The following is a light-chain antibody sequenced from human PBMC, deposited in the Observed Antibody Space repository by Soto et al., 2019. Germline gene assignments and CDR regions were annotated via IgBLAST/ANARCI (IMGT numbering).Light chain of an antibody. V-gene: IGKV3-20*01. Sequence: ENVITQSKGFWRLFPGPRATLSGRAIQSVSSSTYLAWYQQIPGQAPRLLIYDASTRATGIPDRFTGSGSGTEFTLTISRLEPEDFAVYYCQQYDRSPITFGQGTLLEI. CDR1: QSVSSSTY. CDR2: DAS. J-gene: IGKJ5*01. CDR3: QQYDRSPIT.